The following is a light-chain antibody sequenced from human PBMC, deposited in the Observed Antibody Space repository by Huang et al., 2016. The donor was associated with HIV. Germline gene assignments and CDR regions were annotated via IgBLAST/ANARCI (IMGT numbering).Light chain of an antibody. CDR3: QQYDGLPYT. V-gene: IGKV1-33*01. CDR1: QDIGNY. J-gene: IGKJ2*01. Sequence: DIQMTQSPSSLSTCIGDKVTITCQASQDIGNYLNWYQQRPGKAPKLLIYDASSLETGVTSRFSGGGSGTTFTFTITNLRPEDVATYYCQQYDGLPYTFGQGTLIEI. CDR2: DAS.